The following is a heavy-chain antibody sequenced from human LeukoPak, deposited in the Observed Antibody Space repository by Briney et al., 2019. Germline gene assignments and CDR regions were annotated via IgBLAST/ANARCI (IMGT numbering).Heavy chain of an antibody. CDR3: AILIGITIFGVERPFDY. Sequence: GGSLRLSCAASGFTFSSYWMHWVRQAPGKGLVWVSRIDTDGSSTIYADSVKGRFTISRDNAKNTLYLQMNSLRADDTAVYYCAILIGITIFGVERPFDYWGQGTLVTVSS. CDR1: GFTFSSYW. CDR2: IDTDGSST. D-gene: IGHD3-3*01. J-gene: IGHJ4*02. V-gene: IGHV3-74*01.